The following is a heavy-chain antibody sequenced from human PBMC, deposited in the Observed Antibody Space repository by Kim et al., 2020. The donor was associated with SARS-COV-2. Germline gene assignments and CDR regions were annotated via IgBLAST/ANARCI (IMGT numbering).Heavy chain of an antibody. CDR3: ASLTYYYDSSGLSWNAFDI. CDR2: IIPILGIA. D-gene: IGHD3-22*01. CDR1: LGTFISYA. Sequence: SSFNFSFNSSLGTFISYAIIWVRHSPLQVLEWILRIIPILGIANYSQKFQGRVTITADKSTSTAYMELSSLRSEDTAVYYCASLTYYYDSSGLSWNAFDIWGQGTMVTVSS. J-gene: IGHJ3*02. V-gene: IGHV1-69*10.